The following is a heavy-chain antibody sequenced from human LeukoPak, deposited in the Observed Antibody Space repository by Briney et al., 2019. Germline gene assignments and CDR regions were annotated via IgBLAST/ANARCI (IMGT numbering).Heavy chain of an antibody. CDR1: GYTFTGYY. D-gene: IGHD2-2*01. J-gene: IGHJ5*02. CDR3: ARMTYCSSTSCLGFDP. V-gene: IGHV1-2*02. CDR2: INPSSGGT. Sequence: ASVEVSCKASGYTFTGYYMHWVRQAPGQGLEWMGWINPSSGGTNYAQKFQGRVTMTRDTSISTAYMELSRLRSDDTAVYYCARMTYCSSTSCLGFDPWGQGTLVTVSS.